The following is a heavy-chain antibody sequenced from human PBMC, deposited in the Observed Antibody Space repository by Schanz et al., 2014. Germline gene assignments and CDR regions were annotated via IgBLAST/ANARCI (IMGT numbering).Heavy chain of an antibody. Sequence: QVQLVQSGGEVKTPGASVMLSCKTSGYSFNLFGVSWVRQAPGQGLEWMGWISAYNGNMNYAPKFQGRVTMTTDTSISTAYMELSRLTSDDTAVFFCARENTAVAGMPRVMDVWGQGTTVTVTS. CDR1: GYSFNLFG. CDR3: ARENTAVAGMPRVMDV. V-gene: IGHV1-18*04. CDR2: ISAYNGNM. J-gene: IGHJ6*02. D-gene: IGHD6-19*01.